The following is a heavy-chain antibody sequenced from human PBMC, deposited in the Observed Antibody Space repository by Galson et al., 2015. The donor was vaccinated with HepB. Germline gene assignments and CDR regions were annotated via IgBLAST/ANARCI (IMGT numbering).Heavy chain of an antibody. CDR3: AHRRSAMVRGADVAWFDP. J-gene: IGHJ5*02. CDR2: IYWDGNE. CDR1: GFSLSSGGVG. V-gene: IGHV2-5*02. D-gene: IGHD3-10*01. Sequence: TLTCTLSGFSLSSGGVGVGWIRQPPGKALEWLALIYWDGNERYSSSLKTRLTITKDTSKNQVFLTMTNMDPVDTATYYCAHRRSAMVRGADVAWFDPWGQGTLVTVSS.